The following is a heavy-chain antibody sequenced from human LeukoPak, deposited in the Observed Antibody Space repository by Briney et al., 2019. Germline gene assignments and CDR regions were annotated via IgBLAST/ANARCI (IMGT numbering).Heavy chain of an antibody. CDR2: IKSKTDGGTT. V-gene: IGHV3-15*01. CDR3: TMTRYTSSWYGFDY. CDR1: GFTFSNAW. D-gene: IGHD6-13*01. Sequence: KPGGSLRLSCAAPGFTFSNAWMSWVRQAPGKGLEWVGRIKSKTDGGTTDYAAPVKGRFTISRDDSKNTLYLQMNSLKTEDTAVYYCTMTRYTSSWYGFDYWGQGTLVTVSS. J-gene: IGHJ4*02.